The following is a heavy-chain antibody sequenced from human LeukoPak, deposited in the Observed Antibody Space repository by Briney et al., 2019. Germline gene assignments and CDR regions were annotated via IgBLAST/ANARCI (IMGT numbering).Heavy chain of an antibody. CDR1: GFPFSDYW. CDR3: SRSLDY. Sequence: RGSLRLSCAASGFPFSDYWMDWVRQAPGKGMEWVANIKEDGSKKSYADSVKGRFTISRDNAKSSLYLQMNSLRADDTAVYYCSRSLDYWGQGALVTVSS. CDR2: IKEDGSKK. V-gene: IGHV3-7*01. J-gene: IGHJ4*02.